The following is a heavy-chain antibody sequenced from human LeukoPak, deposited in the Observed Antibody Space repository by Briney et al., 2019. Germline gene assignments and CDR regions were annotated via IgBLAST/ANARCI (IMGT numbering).Heavy chain of an antibody. D-gene: IGHD3-10*01. Sequence: PGGSLRLSCTASGFTFGDYAMSWFRQAPGKGLEWVGFIRSKAYGGTTEYAASVKGRFTISRDDSKSIAYLQMNSLKTEDTAVYYCTRGQLLWFGELSGYFDYWGQGTLVTVSS. CDR1: GFTFGDYA. CDR2: IRSKAYGGTT. V-gene: IGHV3-49*03. J-gene: IGHJ4*02. CDR3: TRGQLLWFGELSGYFDY.